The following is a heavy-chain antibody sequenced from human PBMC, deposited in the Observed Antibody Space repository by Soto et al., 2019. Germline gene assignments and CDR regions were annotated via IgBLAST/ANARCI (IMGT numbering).Heavy chain of an antibody. J-gene: IGHJ3*01. CDR2: LLHSGTT. Sequence: QVHLQESGPGLVKPSGTLSLTCAVSGDSITSPKWWTWLRQLPGKGLEWIGDLLHSGTTNYNPSLMSRVTLSVDKPQNQFSLKLTSVTAADTAIYYCAYSTGWYRHDVWGQGTSVTVSS. CDR3: AYSTGWYRHDV. CDR1: GDSITSPKW. V-gene: IGHV4-4*02. D-gene: IGHD6-19*01.